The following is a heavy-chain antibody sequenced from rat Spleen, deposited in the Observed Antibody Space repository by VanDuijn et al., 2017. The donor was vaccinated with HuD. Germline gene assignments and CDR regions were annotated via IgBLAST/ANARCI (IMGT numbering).Heavy chain of an antibody. J-gene: IGHJ2*01. CDR3: ARGSADY. Sequence: EVQLVETGGDLVQPGRSLKLSCVASGFTFSGYWMYWLRQAPGKGLEWISSINTDGDSTFYPDSVKGRFTISRHNAENTVYLQMNSLQTEDTAMYFCARGSADYWGQGVMVTVSS. V-gene: IGHV5-58*01. CDR2: INTDGDST. CDR1: GFTFSGYW.